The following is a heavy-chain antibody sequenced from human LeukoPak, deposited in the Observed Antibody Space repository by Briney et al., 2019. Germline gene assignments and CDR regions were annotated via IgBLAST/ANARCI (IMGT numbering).Heavy chain of an antibody. Sequence: SETLSLTCAVYGGSFSGYYWSWIRQPPGKGLEWIGEINHSGSTNYNPSLKSRVTISVDTSKNQFSLKLSSVTAADTAAYYCARGITGTTMLDYWGQGTLVTVSS. J-gene: IGHJ4*02. CDR2: INHSGST. V-gene: IGHV4-34*01. CDR1: GGSFSGYY. D-gene: IGHD1-7*01. CDR3: ARGITGTTMLDY.